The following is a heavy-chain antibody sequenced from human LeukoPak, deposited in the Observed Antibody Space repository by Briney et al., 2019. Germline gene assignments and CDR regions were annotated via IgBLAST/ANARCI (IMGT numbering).Heavy chain of an antibody. Sequence: GGSLRLSCAASGFTVGNNYMAWVRQVPGKGLEWVSFIYSGGSTYYADSVKGRFSISRDSSKNTMYLQMNSLRVEDTAVYYCAMKAVPRPRLYDAFDFWGQGTVVTVSS. J-gene: IGHJ3*01. D-gene: IGHD2-2*02. CDR2: IYSGGST. CDR3: AMKAVPRPRLYDAFDF. CDR1: GFTVGNNY. V-gene: IGHV3-66*01.